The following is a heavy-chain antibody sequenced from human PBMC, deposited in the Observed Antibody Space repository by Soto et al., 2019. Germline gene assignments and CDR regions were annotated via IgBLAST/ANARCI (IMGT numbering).Heavy chain of an antibody. CDR3: AREGLTQTNREGYYFDY. J-gene: IGHJ4*02. CDR1: GFTFSSYS. V-gene: IGHV3-48*01. Sequence: GGSLRLSCAASGFTFSSYSMNWVRQAPGKGLEWVSYISSSSSTIYYADSVKGRFTISRDNAKNSLYLQMNSLRAEDTAVYYCAREGLTQTNREGYYFDYWGQGTLVTVSS. D-gene: IGHD1-1*01. CDR2: ISSSSSTI.